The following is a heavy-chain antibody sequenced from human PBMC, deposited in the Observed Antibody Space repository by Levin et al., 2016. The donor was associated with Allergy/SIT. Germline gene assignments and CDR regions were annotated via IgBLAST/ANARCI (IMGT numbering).Heavy chain of an antibody. Sequence: KVSCKGSGYSFTSYWISWVRQMPGKGLEWMGRIDPSDSYTNYSPSFQGHVTISADKSISTAYLQWSSLKASDTAMYYCARHRRGSYSDWFDPWGQGTLVTVSS. J-gene: IGHJ5*02. CDR2: IDPSDSYT. V-gene: IGHV5-10-1*01. CDR1: GYSFTSYW. CDR3: ARHRRGSYSDWFDP. D-gene: IGHD1-26*01.